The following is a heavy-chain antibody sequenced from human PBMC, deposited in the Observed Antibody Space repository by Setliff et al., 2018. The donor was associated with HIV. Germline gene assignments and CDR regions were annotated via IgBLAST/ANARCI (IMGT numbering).Heavy chain of an antibody. CDR3: AKDQVMRPITGYYYGMDV. J-gene: IGHJ6*02. CDR1: GFTFSSYG. D-gene: IGHD2-8*02. V-gene: IGHV3-30*02. Sequence: GGSLRLSCAASGFTFSSYGMYWVRQAPGKGLEWVAVIRYDGSNKYYADSVKGRVTISRDNAKNTLYLQMNSLRAEDTAVYYCAKDQVMRPITGYYYGMDVWGQGTTVTVSS. CDR2: IRYDGSNK.